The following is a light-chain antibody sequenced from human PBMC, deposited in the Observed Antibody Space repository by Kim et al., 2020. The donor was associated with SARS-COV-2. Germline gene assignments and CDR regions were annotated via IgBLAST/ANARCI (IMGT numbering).Light chain of an antibody. J-gene: IGLJ3*02. CDR3: QVWDSSTAWV. V-gene: IGLV3-9*01. Sequence: SYELTQPLSVSVALGQTARITFGGNNIGSKNVHWYQQKPGQAPVLVIYRDSNRPSGIPERFSGSNSGNTATLTISRAQAGDEADYYCQVWDSSTAWVFGG. CDR1: NIGSKN. CDR2: RDS.